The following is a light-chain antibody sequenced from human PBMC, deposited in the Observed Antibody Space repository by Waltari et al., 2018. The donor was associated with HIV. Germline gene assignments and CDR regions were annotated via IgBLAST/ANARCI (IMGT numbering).Light chain of an antibody. CDR3: QQYSTMPYT. CDR1: QTLLYTSNKKNY. CDR2: WES. J-gene: IGKJ2*01. V-gene: IGKV4-1*01. Sequence: DVVITQSPDSVAVSVGERATITFSSSQTLLYTSNKKNYLSLYQLKPGPPPKPLIFWESIRESGVPSRFSGSGSGTEFSLTISSLQAEDVAVYYCQQYSTMPYTFGQGTKVEI.